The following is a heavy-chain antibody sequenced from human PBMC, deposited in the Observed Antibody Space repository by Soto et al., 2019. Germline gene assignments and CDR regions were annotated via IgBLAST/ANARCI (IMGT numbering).Heavy chain of an antibody. CDR2: IKEDGSSK. CDR3: ASENWYVFDL. CDR1: GINFNDYW. J-gene: IGHJ4*02. V-gene: IGHV3-7*03. Sequence: GGSLRLSCAASGINFNDYWMSWVRQAPGKGLEWVANIKEDGSSKYYVDSVKGRFTISRDNAKNSLYLQMNSLRAEDTALYYFASENWYVFDLWGQGTPVTVSS. D-gene: IGHD1-1*01.